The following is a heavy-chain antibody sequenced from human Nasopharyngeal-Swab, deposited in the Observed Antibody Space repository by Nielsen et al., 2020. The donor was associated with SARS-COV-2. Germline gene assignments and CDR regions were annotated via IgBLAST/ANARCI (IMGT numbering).Heavy chain of an antibody. CDR2: IYTSGST. Sequence: SETLSLTCIVSGGSISSYYWSWIRQPAGKGLEWIGRIYTSGSTNYNPSLKSRVTISVDTSKNQFSLKLSSVTAADTAVYYCARDSASWYEEGFDYWGQGTLVTVSS. V-gene: IGHV4-4*07. CDR3: ARDSASWYEEGFDY. CDR1: GGSISSYY. D-gene: IGHD6-13*01. J-gene: IGHJ4*02.